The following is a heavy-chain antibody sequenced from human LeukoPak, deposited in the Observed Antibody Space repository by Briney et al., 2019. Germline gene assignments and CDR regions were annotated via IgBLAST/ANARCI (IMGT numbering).Heavy chain of an antibody. Sequence: PSQTLSLTCTVSGGSISSGGYYWSWIRQPAGKGLEWIGRIYTSGSTNYNPSLKSRVTMSVDTSKNQFSLKLSSVTAADTAVYYCAREPLPDFDWLLYNRPVDYWGQGTLVTVSS. CDR1: GGSISSGGYY. CDR2: IYTSGST. CDR3: AREPLPDFDWLLYNRPVDY. J-gene: IGHJ4*02. D-gene: IGHD3-9*01. V-gene: IGHV4-61*02.